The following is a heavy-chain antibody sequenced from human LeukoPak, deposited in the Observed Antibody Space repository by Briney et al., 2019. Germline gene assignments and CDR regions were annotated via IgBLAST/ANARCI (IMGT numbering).Heavy chain of an antibody. J-gene: IGHJ4*02. CDR1: GYTFTNYY. CDR2: INPSGGST. V-gene: IGHV1-46*01. Sequence: ASVKVSCKASGYTFTNYYMNWVRQAPGQGLEWMGIINPSGGSTSYAQKFQGRVTVTRDTSTSTAYMELSRLRSDDTAVYYCARGTGRGYNFGYWGQGTLVTVSS. D-gene: IGHD2-8*02. CDR3: ARGTGRGYNFGY.